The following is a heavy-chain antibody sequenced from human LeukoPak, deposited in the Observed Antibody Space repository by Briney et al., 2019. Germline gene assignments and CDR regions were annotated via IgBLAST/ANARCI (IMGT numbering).Heavy chain of an antibody. Sequence: PGRSLRLSCTASGFTFSNAWMSWVRQAPGKGLEWVGRIKSKIDGGTTDYGAPVKGRFTISRDDSKNTLYLQMNTLKTEDTAVYYCATDIRLVLWFGESPNWGQGTLVTASS. CDR2: IKSKIDGGTT. V-gene: IGHV3-15*01. CDR1: GFTFSNAW. J-gene: IGHJ1*01. CDR3: ATDIRLVLWFGESPN. D-gene: IGHD3-10*01.